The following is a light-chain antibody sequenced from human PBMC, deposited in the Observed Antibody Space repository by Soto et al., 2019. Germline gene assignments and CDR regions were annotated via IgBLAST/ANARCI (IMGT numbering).Light chain of an antibody. Sequence: QSALTQPASVSGSPGQSIAISCTGTRSDVGAYNYVSWYQQHPGKAPKLMISEVTNRPSGVSDRFSGSKSGNTASLTISGLQAEDEADYHCSSYTGRSTRVFGTGTKVTVL. V-gene: IGLV2-14*01. J-gene: IGLJ1*01. CDR1: RSDVGAYNY. CDR2: EVT. CDR3: SSYTGRSTRV.